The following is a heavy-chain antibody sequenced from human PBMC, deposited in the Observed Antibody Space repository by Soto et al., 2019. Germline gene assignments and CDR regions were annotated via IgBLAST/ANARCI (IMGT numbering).Heavy chain of an antibody. Sequence: GAPVEASSTESGDSIRFKSSNWAHQDPGLGLEWMGRVNPILSMSNYAQKFQGRVTMTADKSTSTAYMELRSLRSEDTAFYYCATSYGSGYRAFDYWGQGALVTVLL. CDR2: VNPILSMS. CDR3: ATSYGSGYRAFDY. V-gene: IGHV1-69*02. D-gene: IGHD3-10*01. CDR1: GDSIRFKS. J-gene: IGHJ4*02.